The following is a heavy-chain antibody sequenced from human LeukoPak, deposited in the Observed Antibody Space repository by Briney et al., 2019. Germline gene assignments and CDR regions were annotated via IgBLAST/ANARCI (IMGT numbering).Heavy chain of an antibody. CDR2: ISGSGGST. CDR3: AKDLRVYSSSH. V-gene: IGHV3-23*01. D-gene: IGHD6-6*01. CDR1: GFTFSSYA. Sequence: GGSLRLSCAASGFTFSSYAMSWVRQAPGKGLEWVSAISGSGGSTYYADSVKGRFTISRDNSKNTMYLQMNSLRAEDTAVYYCAKDLRVYSSSHWGQGTLVTVSS. J-gene: IGHJ4*02.